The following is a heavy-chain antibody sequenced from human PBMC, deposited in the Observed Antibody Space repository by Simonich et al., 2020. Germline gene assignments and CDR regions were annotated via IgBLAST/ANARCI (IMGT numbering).Heavy chain of an antibody. CDR1: GFTFSSYS. CDR2: ISSSSSYI. D-gene: IGHD6-13*01. J-gene: IGHJ1*01. V-gene: IGHV3-21*01. CDR3: AREGYSSSAEYFQH. Sequence: GGGLVKPGGSLRLSCAASGFTFSSYSMNWVRQAKGKGLEWVSSISSSSSYIYYANSVKGRFTISRDNAKNSLYLQMNSLRAEDTAVYYCAREGYSSSAEYFQHWGQGTLVTVSS.